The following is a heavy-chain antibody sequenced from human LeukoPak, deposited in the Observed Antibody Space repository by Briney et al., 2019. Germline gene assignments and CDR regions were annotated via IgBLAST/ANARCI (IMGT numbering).Heavy chain of an antibody. CDR3: ARDEQWLDY. J-gene: IGHJ4*02. CDR2: IWYDGSNK. V-gene: IGHV3-33*01. CDR1: GFTFSSYG. D-gene: IGHD6-19*01. Sequence: GRSLRLSCAASGFTFSSYGMHWVRQAPGKGLEWVAVIWYDGSNKYYADPVKGRFTISRDNSKNTLYLQMNSLRAEDTAVYYCARDEQWLDYWGQGTLVTVSS.